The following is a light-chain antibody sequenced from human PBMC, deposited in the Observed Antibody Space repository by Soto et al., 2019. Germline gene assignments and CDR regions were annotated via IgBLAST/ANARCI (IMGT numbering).Light chain of an antibody. Sequence: ETVLTQSPGTLSLSPGERATLSCRASQTIRSNYLAWYRQTPGQAPRLLIYGASNRATGIADRFSGSGSGTDFTLIISSLEPEYFSLYYYQQYYSSPWTFGQATKVEIK. CDR1: QTIRSNY. J-gene: IGKJ1*01. CDR2: GAS. CDR3: QQYYSSPWT. V-gene: IGKV3-20*01.